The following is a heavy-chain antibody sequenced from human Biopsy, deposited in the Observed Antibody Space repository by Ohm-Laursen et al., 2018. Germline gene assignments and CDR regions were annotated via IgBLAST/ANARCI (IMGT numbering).Heavy chain of an antibody. D-gene: IGHD2/OR15-2a*01. Sequence: SSVKVSCNAPGGTFSRYGINWVRQAPGQGLEWLGGNIPILGTGNYAQKFQGRVTVAADTSTSTATMELRSLRSDDTAVYYCARVFCTSTTCYGLLDNWGQGTVVTVSS. CDR2: NIPILGTG. CDR1: GGTFSRYG. J-gene: IGHJ4*02. V-gene: IGHV1-69*06. CDR3: ARVFCTSTTCYGLLDN.